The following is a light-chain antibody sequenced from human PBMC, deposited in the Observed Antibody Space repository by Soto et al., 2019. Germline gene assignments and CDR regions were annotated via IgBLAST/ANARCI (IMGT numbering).Light chain of an antibody. J-gene: IGKJ1*01. CDR2: GAS. V-gene: IGKV3-15*01. CDR3: QERSNWPPT. Sequence: IMMTQSPATLSVSPGERATLSCRASQSVSSSLAWYQQKPGQAPRLLIYGASTRATGIPARFSGSGSGTEFTLTISSLKSEDFAVYYGQERSNWPPTFCQGTKVDIK. CDR1: QSVSSS.